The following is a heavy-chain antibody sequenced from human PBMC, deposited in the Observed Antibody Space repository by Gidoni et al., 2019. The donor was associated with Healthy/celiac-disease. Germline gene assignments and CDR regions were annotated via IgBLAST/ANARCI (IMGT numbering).Heavy chain of an antibody. V-gene: IGHV5-51*01. Sequence: EVQLVPSGAEVKKPGESLKISCTGSGYSFTTYWTGWVRQMPGKGLEWMGIIYPGDSDTRYSPSFQGQVTISADKSISTAYLQWSSLKASDTAMHYCARPYSVDTAMVSWYFDLWGRGTLVTVSS. D-gene: IGHD5-18*01. CDR2: IYPGDSDT. CDR3: ARPYSVDTAMVSWYFDL. CDR1: GYSFTTYW. J-gene: IGHJ2*01.